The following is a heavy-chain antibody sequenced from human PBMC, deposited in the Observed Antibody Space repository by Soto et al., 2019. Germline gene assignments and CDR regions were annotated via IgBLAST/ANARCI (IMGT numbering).Heavy chain of an antibody. CDR2: INHSGST. V-gene: IGHV4-34*01. CDR1: GGSFSGYY. D-gene: IGHD6-13*01. CDR3: ARLEQQHTTIDY. Sequence: QVQLQQWGAGLLKPSETLSLTCAVYGGSFSGYYWSWIRQPPGKGLEWIGEINHSGSTNYNPSLKSRVTISVDTSKNQFSLKLSSVTAADTAVYYCARLEQQHTTIDYWGQGTLVTVSS. J-gene: IGHJ4*02.